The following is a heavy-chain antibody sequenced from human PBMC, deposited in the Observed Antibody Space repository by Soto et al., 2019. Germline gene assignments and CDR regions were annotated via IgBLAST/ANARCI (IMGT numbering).Heavy chain of an antibody. CDR3: VRSRSGAVPDSFAY. CDR2: ISKDGSVI. Sequence: QVQLVESGGGVVPPGRSLRLSCAASGFMFSRYAMHWVRQAPGKGREWVAVISKDGSVIYYADSVKGRFTISRDKPKNMVYLQLNSLRDEDTAVFYCVRSRSGAVPDSFAYWGQGTLVTVAS. V-gene: IGHV3-30*04. J-gene: IGHJ4*02. CDR1: GFMFSRYA. D-gene: IGHD3-10*01.